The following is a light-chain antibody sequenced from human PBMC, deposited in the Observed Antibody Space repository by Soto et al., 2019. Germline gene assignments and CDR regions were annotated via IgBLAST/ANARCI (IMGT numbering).Light chain of an antibody. CDR2: GAS. CDR3: QQRSNWPIT. Sequence: ESVLTQSPGTLSLSPGERATLSCRASQSVSSNYLAWYQQKPGQAPRLLIYGASTRATGIPDRFSGSGSGTDFTLTISRLEPEDFAVYYCQQRSNWPITFGQGTRLEIK. V-gene: IGKV3D-20*02. CDR1: QSVSSNY. J-gene: IGKJ5*01.